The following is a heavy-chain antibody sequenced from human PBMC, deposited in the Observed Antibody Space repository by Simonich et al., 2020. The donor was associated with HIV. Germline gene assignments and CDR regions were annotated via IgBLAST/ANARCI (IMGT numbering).Heavy chain of an antibody. CDR3: ARHVAGADIDY. CDR2: INHSGIT. V-gene: IGHV4-34*02. J-gene: IGHJ4*02. D-gene: IGHD2-15*01. Sequence: QVQLQQWGAGLVKPSETLSLTCAVYGGSFSGYYWSWIRQPPGKGLEWIGEINHSGITNYNPSLKSRIAMSRDTSKNQSSLKLSSVTAADTAVYYCARHVAGADIDYWGQGTLVTVSS. CDR1: GGSFSGYY.